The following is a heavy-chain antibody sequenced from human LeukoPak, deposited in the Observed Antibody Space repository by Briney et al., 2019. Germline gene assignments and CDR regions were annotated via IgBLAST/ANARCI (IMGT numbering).Heavy chain of an antibody. CDR2: INPNSGGT. Sequence: ASVKVSRKASGYTFTGYYMHRVRQAPGHGLEWMGWINPNSGGTNYAQKFQGRVTMTRDTSISTAYMELSRLRSDDTAVYYCARAFPPRWSSRGFDPWGQGTLVTVSS. CDR3: ARAFPPRWSSRGFDP. D-gene: IGHD4-23*01. V-gene: IGHV1-2*02. J-gene: IGHJ5*02. CDR1: GYTFTGYY.